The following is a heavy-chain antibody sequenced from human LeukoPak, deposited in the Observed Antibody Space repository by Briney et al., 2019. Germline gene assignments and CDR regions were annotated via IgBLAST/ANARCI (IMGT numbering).Heavy chain of an antibody. CDR3: AKMEGQRLYDYCMDV. V-gene: IGHV3-23*01. D-gene: IGHD3-3*01. CDR2: MSGSGYYT. CDR1: GFSFSNFA. J-gene: IGHJ6*03. Sequence: GGSPRLSCAASGFSFSNFAMSWVRQAPGKGLEWVSAMSGSGYYTYYVESVKGRFTISRDNSKNTLYLHMNSLRADDTAVYYCAKMEGQRLYDYCMDVWGRGTTVTVSS.